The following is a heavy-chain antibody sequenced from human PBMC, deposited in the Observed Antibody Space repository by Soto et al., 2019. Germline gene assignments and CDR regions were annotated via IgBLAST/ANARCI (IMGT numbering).Heavy chain of an antibody. V-gene: IGHV4-59*01. Sequence: SETLSLTCTVSGGSLSSYYWTWIRQSPGKGLEWIGYVYFSGNTNYNPSLKSRVTISIDTSKNQFSLRLASVTAADTAFYYCGSVRPSGYVLSWGQGTLVTV. CDR2: VYFSGNT. J-gene: IGHJ5*02. D-gene: IGHD6-25*01. CDR1: GGSLSSYY. CDR3: GSVRPSGYVLS.